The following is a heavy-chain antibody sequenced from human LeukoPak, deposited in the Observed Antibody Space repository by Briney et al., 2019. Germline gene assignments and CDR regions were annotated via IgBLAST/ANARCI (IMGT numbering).Heavy chain of an antibody. J-gene: IGHJ5*02. CDR2: IKQDGSEK. Sequence: PGGSLRLSCAASGFTFSSYWMSWVRQVPGKGLEWVANIKQDGSEKYYVDSVKGRFTISRDNAKNSLYLQMNSLRAEDTAVYYCASITIFGVVPGGFDPWGQGTLVTVSS. CDR3: ASITIFGVVPGGFDP. CDR1: GFTFSSYW. V-gene: IGHV3-7*01. D-gene: IGHD3-3*01.